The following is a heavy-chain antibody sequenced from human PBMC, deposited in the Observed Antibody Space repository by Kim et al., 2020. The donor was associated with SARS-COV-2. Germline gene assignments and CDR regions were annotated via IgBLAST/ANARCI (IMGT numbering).Heavy chain of an antibody. J-gene: IGHJ5*02. Sequence: GGSLRLSCAASGFTFSSYGMHWVRQAPGKGLEWVAVIWYDGSNKYYADSVKGRFTISRDNSKNTLYLQMNSLRAEDTAVYYCARDREDIVVVPAASAHNWFDPWGQGTLVTVSS. V-gene: IGHV3-33*01. CDR2: IWYDGSNK. CDR1: GFTFSSYG. CDR3: ARDREDIVVVPAASAHNWFDP. D-gene: IGHD2-2*01.